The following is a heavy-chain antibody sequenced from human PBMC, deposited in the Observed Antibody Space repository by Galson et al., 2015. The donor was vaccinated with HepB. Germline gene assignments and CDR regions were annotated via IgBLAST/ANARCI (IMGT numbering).Heavy chain of an antibody. Sequence: SVKVSCKASGYTFASYALHWVRQAPGQRLEWMGWLNAANGDTKYSQKFQDRVTITRDTSASTAYMESSSLTSEDTAVYYCARGILWVNTTSTYYYGMDVWGQGTTVTVSS. CDR3: ARGILWVNTTSTYYYGMDV. J-gene: IGHJ6*02. CDR1: GYTFASYA. V-gene: IGHV1-3*01. CDR2: LNAANGDT. D-gene: IGHD1-1*01.